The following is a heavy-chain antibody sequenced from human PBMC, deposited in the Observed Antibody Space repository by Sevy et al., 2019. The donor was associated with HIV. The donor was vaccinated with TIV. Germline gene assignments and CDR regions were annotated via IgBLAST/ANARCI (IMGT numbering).Heavy chain of an antibody. Sequence: GGSLRLSCAASGFTFDTYWMQCVRQAPGKGLEWVANIKQDGSEKYYVDSVKGRFTISRDNAQNSLYLQMNSLGAEDTAVYYCAREARLYDSSGYSTDYWGQGTLVTVSS. CDR1: GFTFDTYW. D-gene: IGHD3-22*01. CDR3: AREARLYDSSGYSTDY. J-gene: IGHJ4*02. V-gene: IGHV3-7*01. CDR2: IKQDGSEK.